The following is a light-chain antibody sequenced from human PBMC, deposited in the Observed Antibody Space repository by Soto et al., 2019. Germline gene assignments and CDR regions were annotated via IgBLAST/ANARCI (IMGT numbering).Light chain of an antibody. Sequence: ERVMTQSPATLSVSPGERATLPCRASQTVSSNLAWYQQRPGQAPRLLIYGASTRATGFPARFSGSGSGTEFTLTISGLQSEDFAVYYCQQYNNWPFTFGPGTKVDIK. J-gene: IGKJ3*01. CDR3: QQYNNWPFT. V-gene: IGKV3-15*01. CDR2: GAS. CDR1: QTVSSN.